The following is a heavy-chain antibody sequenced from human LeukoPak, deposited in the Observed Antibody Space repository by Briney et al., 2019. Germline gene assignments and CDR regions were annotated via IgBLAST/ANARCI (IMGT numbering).Heavy chain of an antibody. J-gene: IGHJ5*02. V-gene: IGHV3-48*01. CDR1: GFTFSSYS. D-gene: IGHD1-20*01. CDR3: ARDHLGSNWNDFNWFDP. Sequence: GGSLRLSCAASGFTFSSYSINWVRQAPGKGLEWVSYITRSSDVIYYADSVKGRFTVSRDNAKNSLFLQMNSLRVEDMAVYYCARDHLGSNWNDFNWFDPWGQGTLVTVSS. CDR2: ITRSSDVI.